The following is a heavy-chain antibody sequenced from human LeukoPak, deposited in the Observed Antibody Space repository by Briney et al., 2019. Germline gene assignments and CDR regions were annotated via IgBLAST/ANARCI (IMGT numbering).Heavy chain of an antibody. J-gene: IGHJ3*02. D-gene: IGHD3-22*01. Sequence: GGSLRLSCAASGFTFSSYAMSWVRQAPGKGLEWVSAISGSGGSTYYADSVKGRFTISRDNSKNTLYLQMNSLRAKDTAVYYCAKGDYYDSSENAFDIWGQGTMVTVSS. CDR2: ISGSGGST. CDR1: GFTFSSYA. V-gene: IGHV3-23*01. CDR3: AKGDYYDSSENAFDI.